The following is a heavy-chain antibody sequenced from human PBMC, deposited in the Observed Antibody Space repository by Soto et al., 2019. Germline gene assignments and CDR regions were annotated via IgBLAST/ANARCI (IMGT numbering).Heavy chain of an antibody. CDR3: ARHLTYCSAGSCYSDFPYYGMDV. V-gene: IGHV4-39*01. D-gene: IGHD2-15*01. Sequence: QLQLQESGPGLVKPSETLSLTCTVSGGSISSSSYYWGWIRPPPGKGLEWIGSIFYSGSTYYNPYLKSRVAISVDTSKNQFSLKLCSVTAAATAVYYCARHLTYCSAGSCYSDFPYYGMDVWGQGTTVTVSS. J-gene: IGHJ6*02. CDR1: GGSISSSSYY. CDR2: IFYSGST.